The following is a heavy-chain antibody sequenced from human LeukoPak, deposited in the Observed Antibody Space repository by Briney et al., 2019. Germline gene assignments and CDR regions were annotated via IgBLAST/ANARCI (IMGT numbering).Heavy chain of an antibody. Sequence: VSVKVSCKASGYTFTGYYMHWVRQAPGQGLEWMGWINPNSGGTNYAQNFQGRVTMTRDTSISTAYMELSRLRSDDTAVYYCARKTLEVDFWIDYWGQGTLVTVSS. CDR2: INPNSGGT. D-gene: IGHD3-3*01. V-gene: IGHV1-2*02. J-gene: IGHJ4*02. CDR1: GYTFTGYY. CDR3: ARKTLEVDFWIDY.